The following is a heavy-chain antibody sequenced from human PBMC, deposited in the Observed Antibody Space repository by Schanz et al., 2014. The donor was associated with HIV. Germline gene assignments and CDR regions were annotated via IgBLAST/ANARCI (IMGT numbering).Heavy chain of an antibody. V-gene: IGHV1-8*01. Sequence: QVQLVQSGAEVKKPGSSVKVSCKASGYTFNSHDINWVRQATGQGLEWMGWMNPNSGNTGYAQKFKGRVTMTRNTSISTAYMELSSLKSEDTAMYYCASSRPMGLEIDFWGQGTLVTVSS. J-gene: IGHJ4*02. CDR3: ASSRPMGLEIDF. CDR1: GYTFNSHD. D-gene: IGHD1-1*01. CDR2: MNPNSGNT.